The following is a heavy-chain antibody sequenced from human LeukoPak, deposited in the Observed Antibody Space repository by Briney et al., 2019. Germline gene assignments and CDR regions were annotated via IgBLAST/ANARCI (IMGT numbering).Heavy chain of an antibody. V-gene: IGHV3-43*01. D-gene: IGHD6-19*01. J-gene: IGHJ4*02. Sequence: SGGSLRLSCAASGFTFDDYTMHWVRQAPGKGLEWVSLINWDGVSTYYADSVKGRFTISRDNAKNSLYLQMNSLRAEDTAVYYCARKRGGGGWYYFDYWGQGTLVTVSS. CDR3: ARKRGGGGWYYFDY. CDR1: GFTFDDYT. CDR2: INWDGVST.